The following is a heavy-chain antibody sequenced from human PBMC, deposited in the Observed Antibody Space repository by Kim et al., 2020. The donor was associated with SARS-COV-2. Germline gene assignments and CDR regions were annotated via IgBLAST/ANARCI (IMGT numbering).Heavy chain of an antibody. D-gene: IGHD3-22*01. CDR3: AKDVKSITMIVVVTPFDY. J-gene: IGHJ4*02. CDR2: ISGSGGST. V-gene: IGHV3-23*01. CDR1: GFTFSSYA. Sequence: GGSLRLSCAASGFTFSSYAMSWVRQAPGKGLEWVSAISGSGGSTYYADSVKGRFTISRDNSKNTLYLQMNSLRAEDTAVYYCAKDVKSITMIVVVTPFDYWGQGTLVTVSS.